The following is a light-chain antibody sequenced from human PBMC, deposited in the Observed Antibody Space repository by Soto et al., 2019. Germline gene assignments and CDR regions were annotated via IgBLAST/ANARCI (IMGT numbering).Light chain of an antibody. Sequence: QSALTQPASVSGSTGQSITISCTGTSNDVGTYNFVSWYQQHPGKTPKLMIYDVSYRPSGLSNRFSGSKSGNTASLTISGLQSEDEADYYCSAYTTSSTVVFGGGTKLTVL. V-gene: IGLV2-14*01. J-gene: IGLJ2*01. CDR1: SNDVGTYNF. CDR3: SAYTTSSTVV. CDR2: DVS.